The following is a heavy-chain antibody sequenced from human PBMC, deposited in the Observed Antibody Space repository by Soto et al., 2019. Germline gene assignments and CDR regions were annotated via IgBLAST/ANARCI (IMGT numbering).Heavy chain of an antibody. CDR1: GFTFSSYA. D-gene: IGHD3-9*01. CDR3: AKDKFKNGILTGYPYYFDY. V-gene: IGHV3-23*01. CDR2: ISGSGGST. Sequence: GGSLRLSCAASGFTFSSYAMSWVRQAPGKGLEWVSAISGSGGSTYYADSVKGRFTISRDNSKNTLYLQMNSLRAEDTAVYYCAKDKFKNGILTGYPYYFDYWGQGTLVTVSS. J-gene: IGHJ4*02.